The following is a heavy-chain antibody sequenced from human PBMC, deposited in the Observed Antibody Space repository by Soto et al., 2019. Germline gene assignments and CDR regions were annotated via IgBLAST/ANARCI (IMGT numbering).Heavy chain of an antibody. D-gene: IGHD1-26*01. CDR1: GYTFTVYY. CDR3: ARDLAKGGGSAGFDY. J-gene: IGHJ4*02. V-gene: IGHV1-2*02. Sequence: QVQLVQSGAEVKKPGASVNVSCKASGYTFTVYYMHSLRQAPGQGLEWMGWINPKSGGTMYPQKFQGRVIMTWDTSISTASMALTRLRSDDTAVYYCARDLAKGGGSAGFDYWGQGTLVTVSS. CDR2: INPKSGGT.